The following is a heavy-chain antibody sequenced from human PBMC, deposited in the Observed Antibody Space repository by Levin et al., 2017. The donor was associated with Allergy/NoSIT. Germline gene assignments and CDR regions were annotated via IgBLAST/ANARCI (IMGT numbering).Heavy chain of an antibody. D-gene: IGHD3-10*01. CDR2: IYSGGST. J-gene: IGHJ3*02. CDR3: AGDGSVLNAFEM. Sequence: AGGSLRLSCAASGFTVSSRYMSWVRQAPGKGLEWVSVIYSGGSTYYANSVKGRFTISRDNSKNTLYLQMNSLRAEDTAVYYCAGDGSVLNAFEMWGQGTMVTVSS. CDR1: GFTVSSRY. V-gene: IGHV3-66*01.